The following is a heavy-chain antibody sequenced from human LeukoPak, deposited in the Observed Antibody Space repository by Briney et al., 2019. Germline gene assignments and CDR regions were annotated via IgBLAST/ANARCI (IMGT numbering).Heavy chain of an antibody. CDR1: GYTLTELS. V-gene: IGHV1-24*01. CDR2: FDPEDGET. Sequence: ASVKVSCKVSGYTLTELSMHWVRQAPGKGLEWMGGFDPEDGETIYAQKFQGRVTMTEDTSTDTAYMELSSLRSEDTAVYYCAADPASSRYFDWLLSWGQGTLVTVSS. D-gene: IGHD3-9*01. J-gene: IGHJ4*02. CDR3: AADPASSRYFDWLLS.